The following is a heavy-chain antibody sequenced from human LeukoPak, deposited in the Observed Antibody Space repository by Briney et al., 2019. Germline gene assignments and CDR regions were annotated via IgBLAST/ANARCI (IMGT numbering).Heavy chain of an antibody. J-gene: IGHJ3*02. Sequence: PGGSLRLSCAASGFTFSSYAMSWVRQAPGKGLEWVSAIRGSGGSTYYADSVKGRFTIYRDNSKNTLYLQMNSLRAEDTAVYFCTTATGDSAAFDMWGQGRMLTVSS. CDR2: IRGSGGST. CDR3: TTATGDSAAFDM. CDR1: GFTFSSYA. V-gene: IGHV3-23*01. D-gene: IGHD7-27*01.